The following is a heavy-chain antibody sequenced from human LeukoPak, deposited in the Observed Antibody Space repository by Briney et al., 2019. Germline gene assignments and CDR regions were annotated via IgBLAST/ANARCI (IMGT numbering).Heavy chain of an antibody. V-gene: IGHV3-30-3*01. Sequence: GGSLRLSCAASGFTFSSYAMHWVRQAPGKGLEWVAVISYDGSNKYYADSVKGRFTISRDNSKNTLYLQMNSLRAEDTAVYYCARGYDSGWLTGDAFDIWGQGTMVTVPS. CDR2: ISYDGSNK. J-gene: IGHJ3*02. D-gene: IGHD6-19*01. CDR1: GFTFSSYA. CDR3: ARGYDSGWLTGDAFDI.